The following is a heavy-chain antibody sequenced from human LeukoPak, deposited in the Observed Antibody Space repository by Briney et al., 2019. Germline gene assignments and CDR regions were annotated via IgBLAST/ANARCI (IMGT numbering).Heavy chain of an antibody. V-gene: IGHV5-51*01. CDR2: IYPGDSDT. Sequence: GESLKISCKGSGYSFTSYWIGWVRQMPGKGLEWMGIIYPGDSDTRYSPSFQGQVTISADKSISTAYLQWSSLKASGTAMYYCAIQGGAVAGTHAFDIWGQGTMVTVSS. CDR1: GYSFTSYW. CDR3: AIQGGAVAGTHAFDI. J-gene: IGHJ3*02. D-gene: IGHD6-19*01.